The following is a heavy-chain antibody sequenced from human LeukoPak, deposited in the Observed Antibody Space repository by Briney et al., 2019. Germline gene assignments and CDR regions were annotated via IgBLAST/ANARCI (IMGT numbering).Heavy chain of an antibody. V-gene: IGHV1-2*02. J-gene: IGHJ5*02. CDR1: GYTFTGYY. D-gene: IGHD2-15*01. Sequence: ASVKVSCKASGYTFTGYYMHWVRQAPGQGLEWMGWINPNSGGTNYAQKFQGRVTMTRNTSISTAYMELSSLRSEDTAVYYCERVGYCSGGSCSYWFDPWGQGTLVTVSS. CDR2: INPNSGGT. CDR3: ERVGYCSGGSCSYWFDP.